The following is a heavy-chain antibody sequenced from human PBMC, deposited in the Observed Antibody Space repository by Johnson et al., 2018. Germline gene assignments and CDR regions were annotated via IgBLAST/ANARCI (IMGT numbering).Heavy chain of an antibody. J-gene: IGHJ3*01. V-gene: IGHV3-23*04. Sequence: VQLVQSGGGLVQPGGSLRLSCAASGFTFSDYAMSWVRQVPGKGLEWVSTISDNSGGTYYADSVKGRFIISRDKSKNTMYLQMNSLGAEDTAVYYCAKDRVGAVDNVFDVWGQGTMVTVSS. CDR1: GFTFSDYA. CDR3: AKDRVGAVDNVFDV. D-gene: IGHD1-26*01. CDR2: ISDNSGGT.